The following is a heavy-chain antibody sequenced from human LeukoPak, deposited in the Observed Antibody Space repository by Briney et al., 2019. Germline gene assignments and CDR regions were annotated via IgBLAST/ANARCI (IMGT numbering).Heavy chain of an antibody. CDR3: ARGDYYDSSGRLLDY. D-gene: IGHD3-22*01. CDR1: GGTFSSYT. V-gene: IGHV1-69*02. Sequence: ASVKVSCKASGGTFSSYTISWVRQAPGQGLEWVGRIIPILGIANYAQKFQGRVTITADKSTSTAYMELSSLRSEDTAVYYCARGDYYDSSGRLLDYWGQGTLVTVSS. J-gene: IGHJ4*02. CDR2: IIPILGIA.